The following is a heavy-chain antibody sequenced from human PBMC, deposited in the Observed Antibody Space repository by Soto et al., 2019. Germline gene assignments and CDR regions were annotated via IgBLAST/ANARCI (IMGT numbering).Heavy chain of an antibody. J-gene: IGHJ4*02. D-gene: IGHD2-21*01. CDR2: ISWNSGSI. CDR3: AKDPEGDGGYFDY. CDR1: GFTFDDYA. V-gene: IGHV3-9*01. Sequence: GGSLRLSCAASGFTFDDYAMHWVRQAPGKGLEWVSGISWNSGSIGYADSVKGRFTISRDNAKNSLYLQMNSLRAEDTALYYCAKDPEGDGGYFDYWGQGTLVPVSS.